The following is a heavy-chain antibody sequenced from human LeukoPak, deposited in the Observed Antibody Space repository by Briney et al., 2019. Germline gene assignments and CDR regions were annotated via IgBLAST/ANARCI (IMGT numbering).Heavy chain of an antibody. J-gene: IGHJ6*02. V-gene: IGHV4-30-2*01. CDR3: ARGLTPWGSTWYYGMDV. D-gene: IGHD3-16*01. Sequence: SETLSLTCAVSGGSISSGGYSWNWIRQPPGKGLEWIGYIYHSGSTYYNPSLKSRVTISVDRSKNQFSLKLSSVTAADTAVYYCARGLTPWGSTWYYGMDVWGQGTTVTVSS. CDR2: IYHSGST. CDR1: GGSISSGGYS.